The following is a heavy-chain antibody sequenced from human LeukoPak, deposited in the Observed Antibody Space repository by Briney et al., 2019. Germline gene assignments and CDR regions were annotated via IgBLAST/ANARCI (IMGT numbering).Heavy chain of an antibody. V-gene: IGHV3-30-3*01. Sequence: GGSLRLSCAASGFTFSSYAMRWVRQAPGKGLEWVAVISYDGSNKYYADSVKGRFTISRDNSKNTLYLQMNSLRAEDTAVYYCARESIQLWLRVFDYWGQGTLVTVSS. CDR3: ARESIQLWLRVFDY. CDR2: ISYDGSNK. D-gene: IGHD5-18*01. CDR1: GFTFSSYA. J-gene: IGHJ4*02.